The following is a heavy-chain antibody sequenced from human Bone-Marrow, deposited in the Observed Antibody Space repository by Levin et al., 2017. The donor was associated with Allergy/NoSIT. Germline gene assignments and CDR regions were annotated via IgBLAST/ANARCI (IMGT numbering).Heavy chain of an antibody. CDR3: AKVSPGDLIYDSSGSPGLA. J-gene: IGHJ4*02. CDR1: GFTFSSYA. Sequence: HPGGSLRLSCAASGFTFSSYAMSWVRQAPGKGLEWVSAISGSGGSTYYADSVKGRFTISRDNSKNTLYLQMNSLRAEDTAVYYCAKVSPGDLIYDSSGSPGLAGGQGTLVTVSS. V-gene: IGHV3-23*01. D-gene: IGHD3-22*01. CDR2: ISGSGGST.